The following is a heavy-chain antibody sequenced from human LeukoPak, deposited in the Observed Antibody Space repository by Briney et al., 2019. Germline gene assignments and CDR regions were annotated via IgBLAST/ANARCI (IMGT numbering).Heavy chain of an antibody. CDR3: AAIPYYDYGGIYYFDY. V-gene: IGHV1-58*02. CDR2: IVFASGNT. D-gene: IGHD4/OR15-4a*01. J-gene: IGHJ4*02. Sequence: ASVKVSCKASGFTFTISAMQWLRHPRVRRLEGIGCIVFASGNTNYAQKFQERVTITRDMSTSTASIELSSLRTEDTAVYYCAAIPYYDYGGIYYFDYWGQGTLVTVSS. CDR1: GFTFTISA.